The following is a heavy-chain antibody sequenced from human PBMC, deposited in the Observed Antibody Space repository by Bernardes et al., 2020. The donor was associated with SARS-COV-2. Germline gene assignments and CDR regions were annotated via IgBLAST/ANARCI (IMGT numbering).Heavy chain of an antibody. D-gene: IGHD2-21*01. J-gene: IGHJ6*02. CDR1: GGSISSSY. CDR3: ARDILSYGMDV. V-gene: IGHV4-59*01. Sequence: SETLSLTCTVSGGSISSSYWSWIRQPPGQGLAWIGYLYYSGSTNYNPSLKSRVTISVDTSKNQFSLKLSSVTAADTAVYYCARDILSYGMDVWGQGTTVTVSS. CDR2: LYYSGST.